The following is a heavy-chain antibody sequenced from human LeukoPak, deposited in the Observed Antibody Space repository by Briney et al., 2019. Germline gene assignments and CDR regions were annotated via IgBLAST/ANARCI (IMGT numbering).Heavy chain of an antibody. Sequence: TLSLTCTVSGNSISSGDYYWSWIRQPAGKELEWIGRIYTSGSTTYNPSLKSRVTISGDTSENQFSLRLSSVTAADTAVYYCARASYSYDISGWVPFDYWGQGTLVTVSS. D-gene: IGHD3-22*01. CDR2: IYTSGST. V-gene: IGHV4-61*02. J-gene: IGHJ4*02. CDR3: ARASYSYDISGWVPFDY. CDR1: GNSISSGDYY.